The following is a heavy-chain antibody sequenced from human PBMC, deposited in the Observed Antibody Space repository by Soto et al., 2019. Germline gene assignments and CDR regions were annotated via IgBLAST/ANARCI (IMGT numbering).Heavy chain of an antibody. CDR1: GFTFSSDS. J-gene: IGHJ6*04. CDR2: IIRSSGPT. Sequence: GGSLRLSCAASGFTFSSDSMNWVRQAPGKGLEWVSSIIRSSGPTYYADSVKGRFTISRDTSENTVHLQMDSLRAEDTAVYYCARDDVLCDGGRCYGVPLDVWGKGTTVTVSS. CDR3: ARDDVLCDGGRCYGVPLDV. D-gene: IGHD2-15*01. V-gene: IGHV3-21*01.